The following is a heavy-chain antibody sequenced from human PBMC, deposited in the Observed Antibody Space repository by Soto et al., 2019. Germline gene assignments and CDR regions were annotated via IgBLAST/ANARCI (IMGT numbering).Heavy chain of an antibody. V-gene: IGHV3-11*01. D-gene: IGHD1-1*01. J-gene: IGHJ6*02. CDR3: ARLDNTRGGFSWYYYYGMDV. CDR2: ISSSGSTI. Sequence: QVQLVESGGGLVKPGGSLRLSCAASGFTFSDYYMSWIRQAPGKGLEWVSYISSSGSTIYYADSVKGRFTTSRDNAKNSLYLQMNSLRAEDTAVYYCARLDNTRGGFSWYYYYGMDVWGQGTTVTVSS. CDR1: GFTFSDYY.